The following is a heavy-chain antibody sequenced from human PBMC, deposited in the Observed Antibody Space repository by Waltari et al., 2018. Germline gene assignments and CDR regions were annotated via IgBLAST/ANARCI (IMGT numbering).Heavy chain of an antibody. CDR3: ARSSALQTTKVFMT. J-gene: IGHJ1*01. D-gene: IGHD4-17*01. CDR1: GFTLTGSH. Sequence: QVQLVESGGDLVKPGGSLRLSCSGSGFTLTGSHMNWIRRTPGRGLEWISVISDSGRTTYYADSVRGRFTVSWDSGQNSLNLHMTSLTVDDAGTYYCARSSALQTTKVFMTWGQGTLVAVSS. CDR2: ISDSGRTT. V-gene: IGHV3-11*01.